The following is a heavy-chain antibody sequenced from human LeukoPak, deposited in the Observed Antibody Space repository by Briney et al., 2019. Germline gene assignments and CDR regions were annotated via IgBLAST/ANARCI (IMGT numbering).Heavy chain of an antibody. CDR2: ISYTGGA. J-gene: IGHJ4*02. D-gene: IGHD6-25*01. Sequence: SETLSLTCTVSGGSISSYYWSWIRQPPGKGLEWIGYISYTGGANYNPSLKSRVTISMDTSKNQFSLKLSSVTAADTAVYYCARGERPGPDCWGQGTLVTVSS. V-gene: IGHV4-59*13. CDR3: ARGERPGPDC. CDR1: GGSISSYY.